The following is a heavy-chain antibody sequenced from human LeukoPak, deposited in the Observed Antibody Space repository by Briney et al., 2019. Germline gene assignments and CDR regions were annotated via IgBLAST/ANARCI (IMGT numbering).Heavy chain of an antibody. V-gene: IGHV4-34*01. J-gene: IGHJ3*02. CDR3: ARVRGYYYDSSGYYYPPRGAFDI. CDR1: GGSFSGYY. D-gene: IGHD3-22*01. CDR2: INHSGST. Sequence: SETLSLTCAVYGGSFSGYYWSWIRQPPGKGLEWIGEINHSGSTNYNPSLKSRVTISVDTSKNQFSLKLSSVTAADTAVYYCARVRGYYYDSSGYYYPPRGAFDIWGQGTMVTVSS.